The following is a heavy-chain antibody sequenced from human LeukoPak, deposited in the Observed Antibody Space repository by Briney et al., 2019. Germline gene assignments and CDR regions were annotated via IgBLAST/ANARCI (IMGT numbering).Heavy chain of an antibody. J-gene: IGHJ4*02. CDR3: ARVGSTPAKFDY. Sequence: KPSETLSLTCAVYGGSFCGYSWSWIRQSPGKGLEWIGEINQNAYTKYNPSLKGRVTMSVDASKNQFSLRANSVTAADTAVYYCARVGSTPAKFDYWGQGMLVVVSA. CDR2: INQNAYT. CDR1: GGSFCGYS. V-gene: IGHV4-34*01. D-gene: IGHD3-10*01.